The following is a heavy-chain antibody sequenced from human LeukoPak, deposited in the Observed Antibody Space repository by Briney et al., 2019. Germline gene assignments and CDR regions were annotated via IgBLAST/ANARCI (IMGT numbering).Heavy chain of an antibody. CDR1: GGSISSSSYY. V-gene: IGHV4-39*07. CDR3: ARDILVGYSSGLY. Sequence: SSETLSLTCTVSGGSISSSSYYWGWIRQPPGKGLEWIGSIYHSGSTYYNPSLKSRVTISVDTSKNQFSLKLSSVTAADTAVYYCARDILVGYSSGLYWGQGTPVTVSS. J-gene: IGHJ4*02. CDR2: IYHSGST. D-gene: IGHD5-18*01.